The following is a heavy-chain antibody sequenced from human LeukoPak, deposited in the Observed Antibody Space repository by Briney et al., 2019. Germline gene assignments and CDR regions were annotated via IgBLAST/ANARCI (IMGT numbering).Heavy chain of an antibody. CDR2: IYYSGST. CDR1: GGSISSYY. D-gene: IGHD2-15*01. V-gene: IGHV4-59*01. J-gene: IGHJ4*02. CDR3: ARDKGYCSGGSCYHYFDY. Sequence: SETLSLTCTVSGGSISSYYWSWLRQPPGKGLEWIGYIYYSGSTNYNPSLKSRVTISVDTSKNQFSLKLSSVTAADTAVYYCARDKGYCSGGSCYHYFDYWGQGTLVTVSS.